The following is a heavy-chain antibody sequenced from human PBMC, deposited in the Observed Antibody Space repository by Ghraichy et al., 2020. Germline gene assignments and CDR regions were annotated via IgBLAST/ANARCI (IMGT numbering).Heavy chain of an antibody. J-gene: IGHJ6*02. CDR1: GFTFSSYW. Sequence: GGSLRLSCAASGFTFSSYWMHWVRQAPGKGLVWVSRINSDGSSTSYADSVKGRFTISRDNAKNTLYLQMNSLRAEDTAVYYCARVGVDYCSSTSCYLYYGMDVWGQGTTVTVSS. CDR3: ARVGVDYCSSTSCYLYYGMDV. V-gene: IGHV3-74*01. D-gene: IGHD2-2*01. CDR2: INSDGSST.